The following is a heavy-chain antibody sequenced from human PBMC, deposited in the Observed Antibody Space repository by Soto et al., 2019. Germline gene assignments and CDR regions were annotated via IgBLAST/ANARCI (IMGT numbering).Heavy chain of an antibody. Sequence: PGGSLKISCKTSGYTFSNYWIAWVRQMPGKGLEWVGIIYPRDSDSKYSPAFQGQVTFSVDKSIDTAYLQWTSLEASDSAIYFCARKFAPEFFDSWGQGTLVTVSS. CDR2: IYPRDSDS. J-gene: IGHJ4*02. D-gene: IGHD3-10*01. CDR1: GYTFSNYW. V-gene: IGHV5-51*01. CDR3: ARKFAPEFFDS.